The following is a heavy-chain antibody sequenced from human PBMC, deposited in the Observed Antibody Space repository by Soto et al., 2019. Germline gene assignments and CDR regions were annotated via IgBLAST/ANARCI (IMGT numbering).Heavy chain of an antibody. CDR3: AAYLDFWSGHYFFDY. J-gene: IGHJ4*02. Sequence: SVKVSCKASGFTFTSSAVQWVRQARGQRLEWLGWIVVGSGNTNYAQKFQERVTITRDMSTSTVYMELSSLRSEDTAVYYCAAYLDFWSGHYFFDYWCQGILVSVS. CDR2: IVVGSGNT. D-gene: IGHD3-3*01. V-gene: IGHV1-58*01. CDR1: GFTFTSSA.